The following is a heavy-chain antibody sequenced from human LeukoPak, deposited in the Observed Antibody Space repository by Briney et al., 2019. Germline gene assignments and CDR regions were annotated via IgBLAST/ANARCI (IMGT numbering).Heavy chain of an antibody. D-gene: IGHD3-16*02. V-gene: IGHV3-11*01. CDR1: GFTFSDYY. Sequence: GGSLRLSCAASGFTFSDYYMSWIRQAPGKGLEWVSYISSSGSTIYYADSVKGRLTISRDNAKNSLYLQMNGLRAEDTAVYYCAGTYYDYVWGSYRYTPSDYWGQGTLVTVSS. CDR2: ISSSGSTI. J-gene: IGHJ4*02. CDR3: AGTYYDYVWGSYRYTPSDY.